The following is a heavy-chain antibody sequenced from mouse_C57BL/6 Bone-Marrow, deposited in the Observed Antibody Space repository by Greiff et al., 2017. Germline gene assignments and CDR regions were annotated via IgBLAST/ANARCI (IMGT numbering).Heavy chain of an antibody. CDR2: ISSGSSTI. Sequence: EVHLVESGGGLVQPGGSLKLSCAASGFTFSDYGMHWVRQAPEKGLEWVAYISSGSSTIYYSDTVKGRFPISRDDAKNTLFLQMTSLTSEDTALYYCARGVYFFDYWGQGTTLTVSA. J-gene: IGHJ2*01. CDR1: GFTFSDYG. V-gene: IGHV5-17*01. CDR3: ARGVYFFDY.